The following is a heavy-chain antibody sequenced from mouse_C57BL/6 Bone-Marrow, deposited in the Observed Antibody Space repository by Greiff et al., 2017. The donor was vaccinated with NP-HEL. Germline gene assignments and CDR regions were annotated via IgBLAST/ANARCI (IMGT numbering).Heavy chain of an antibody. J-gene: IGHJ2*01. D-gene: IGHD1-1*01. CDR1: GYTFTSYW. CDR3: VYYYSGLYYFDY. Sequence: QVQLQQPGAELVKPGASVKLSCKASGYTFTSYWMHWVKQRPGQGLEWIGMIHPNSGSTNYNEKFKSKATLTVDKSSSTAYMQLSSLTSEDSAVYYCVYYYSGLYYFDYWGQGTPPTAPS. CDR2: IHPNSGST. V-gene: IGHV1-64*01.